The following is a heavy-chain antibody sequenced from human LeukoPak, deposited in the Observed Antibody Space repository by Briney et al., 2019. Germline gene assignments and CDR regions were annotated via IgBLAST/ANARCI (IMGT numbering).Heavy chain of an antibody. CDR1: GYSISSGYY. J-gene: IGHJ3*02. V-gene: IGHV4-38-2*01. CDR3: ASSTITMGAFDI. Sequence: SETLSLTCAVSGYSISSGYYWGWIRQPPGKGLEWIGSIYHSGSTYYNPSLKSRVTISVDTSKNQFSLKLSSVTAADTAVYYCASSTITMGAFDIWGQGTMVTVSS. CDR2: IYHSGST. D-gene: IGHD1-14*01.